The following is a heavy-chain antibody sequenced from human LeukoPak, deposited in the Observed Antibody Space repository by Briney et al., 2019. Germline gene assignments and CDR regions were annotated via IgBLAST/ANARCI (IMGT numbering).Heavy chain of an antibody. D-gene: IGHD2-15*01. CDR2: ISSSGSTI. J-gene: IGHJ4*02. V-gene: IGHV3-48*03. CDR1: GFTFSSYE. CDR3: ASSFRYFDY. Sequence: PGGSLRLSCVASGFTFSSYEMNWVRQAPGKGLEWVSYISSSGSTIYYADSVKGRFTISRDNAKNSLYLQMNSLRAEDTAVYYCASSFRYFDYWGQGTLVTVSS.